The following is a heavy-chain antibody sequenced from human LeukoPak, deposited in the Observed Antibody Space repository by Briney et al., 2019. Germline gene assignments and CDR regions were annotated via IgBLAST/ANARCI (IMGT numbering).Heavy chain of an antibody. D-gene: IGHD2-8*02. Sequence: GGSLRLSCAASGFTFSSYSMHWVRHAPGKGLVWVSRINSDVSRTFYADSVKGRFTISRDNAKNTLYLQMNSLGDEDTAVYYCARAPGGTYGYFDYWGQGTLVTVSS. CDR1: GFTFSSYS. V-gene: IGHV3-74*01. J-gene: IGHJ4*02. CDR2: INSDVSRT. CDR3: ARAPGGTYGYFDY.